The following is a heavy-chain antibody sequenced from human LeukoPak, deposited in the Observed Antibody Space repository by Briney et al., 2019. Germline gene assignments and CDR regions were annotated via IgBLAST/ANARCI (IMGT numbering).Heavy chain of an antibody. V-gene: IGHV1-18*01. CDR3: ARDFYSHDYGETNDAFDI. Sequence: ASVKVSCKASGYTFTSYGISGVRQAPGQGLEWMGWISAYNGNTNYAQKLQGRVTMTTDTSTSTAYMELRSLRSDDTAVYYCARDFYSHDYGETNDAFDIWGQGTMVTVSS. J-gene: IGHJ3*02. D-gene: IGHD4-17*01. CDR1: GYTFTSYG. CDR2: ISAYNGNT.